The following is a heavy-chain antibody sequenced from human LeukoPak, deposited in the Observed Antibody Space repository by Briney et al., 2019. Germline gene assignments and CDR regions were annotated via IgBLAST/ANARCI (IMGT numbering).Heavy chain of an antibody. CDR1: GFTFYDYA. V-gene: IGHV3-9*01. D-gene: IGHD5-24*01. Sequence: LSGGSLRLSCAASGFTFYDYAMHWVRQVPGKGLEWVSGITWNSGSRGYADSVKGRFTISRDNAKNSLYLQMNSLSPEDTALYYCAKEAGRDDFWDYFDCWGQGTLVTVSS. CDR2: ITWNSGSR. CDR3: AKEAGRDDFWDYFDC. J-gene: IGHJ4*02.